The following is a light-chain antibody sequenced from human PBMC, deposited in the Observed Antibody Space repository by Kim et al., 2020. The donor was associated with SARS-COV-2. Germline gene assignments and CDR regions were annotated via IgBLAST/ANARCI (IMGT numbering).Light chain of an antibody. V-gene: IGLV2-14*04. CDR3: ASYTSSNTLVI. J-gene: IGLJ2*01. Sequence: QSITISCTGTSSDVGGYNYVSWYQQHPGKAPKLIVYDVIDRPSGVSDRFSGSTSGNTASLTISGLQAEDEANYYCASYTSSNTLVIFGGGTQLTVL. CDR1: SSDVGGYNY. CDR2: DVI.